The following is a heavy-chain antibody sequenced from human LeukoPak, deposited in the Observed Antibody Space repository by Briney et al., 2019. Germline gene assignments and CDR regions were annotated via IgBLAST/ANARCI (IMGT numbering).Heavy chain of an antibody. CDR2: INPNSGGT. V-gene: IGHV1-2*02. CDR3: ARVVRIAAAVPLPNNWFDP. Sequence: ASVKVSCKASGYTFTGYYMHWVRQAPGQGLEWMGWINPNSGGTNYAQKFQGRVTMTRDTSISTAYMELSRLRSDDTAVYYCARVVRIAAAVPLPNNWFDPWGQGTLVTVSS. D-gene: IGHD6-13*01. J-gene: IGHJ5*02. CDR1: GYTFTGYY.